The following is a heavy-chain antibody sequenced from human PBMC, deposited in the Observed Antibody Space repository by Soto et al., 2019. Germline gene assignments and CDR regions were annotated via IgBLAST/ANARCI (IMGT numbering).Heavy chain of an antibody. CDR2: ISSSGRTT. D-gene: IGHD3-10*01. V-gene: IGHV3-11*01. Sequence: QVQLVESGGGLVKPGGSLRLSCAASGFIFSDYYMSWIRPAPGKGLEWVSYISSSGRTTYYADSVKGRFTISRDNAKTSVFLQMNSLRVEDTAVYFCARDVRLGSGRVYNWVARWGQGTLVTFSS. J-gene: IGHJ5*02. CDR1: GFIFSDYY. CDR3: ARDVRLGSGRVYNWVAR.